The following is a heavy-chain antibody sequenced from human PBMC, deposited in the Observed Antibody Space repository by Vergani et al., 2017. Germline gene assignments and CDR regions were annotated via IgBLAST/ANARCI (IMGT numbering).Heavy chain of an antibody. D-gene: IGHD2-2*02. CDR1: GYTFTDHY. V-gene: IGHV1-46*01. J-gene: IGHJ5*02. CDR2: INPSGGST. Sequence: VQLVQSGAEVKKPGATMKISCKVSGYTFTDHYIHWVRQAPGQGLEWMGIINPSGGSTNYAQKFQGRVTMTRDTSTSTVFMELSSLRSEDTAVYYCARGCGSTSCYKRGEDWFDPWGQGTLVTVSS. CDR3: ARGCGSTSCYKRGEDWFDP.